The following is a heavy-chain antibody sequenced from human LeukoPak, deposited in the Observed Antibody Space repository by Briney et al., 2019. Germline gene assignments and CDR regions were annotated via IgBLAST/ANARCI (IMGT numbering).Heavy chain of an antibody. CDR1: GDTFTNYV. CDR3: ATSSDAMTSTTFHT. Sequence: SVKVSCNASGDTFTNYVISWVRQAPGQGLEWMGGIIPIIGTANYAQKFQGRVTITMDESTSTAYLEVSTLRSEDTPLYYCATSSDAMTSTTFHTWAQGTMVCVSS. V-gene: IGHV1-69*05. D-gene: IGHD2-2*01. CDR2: IIPIIGTA. J-gene: IGHJ3*02.